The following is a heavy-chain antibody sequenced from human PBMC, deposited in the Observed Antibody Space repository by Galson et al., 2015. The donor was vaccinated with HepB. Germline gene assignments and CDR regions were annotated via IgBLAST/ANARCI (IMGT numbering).Heavy chain of an antibody. CDR2: IYYSGST. V-gene: IGHV4-39*07. J-gene: IGHJ6*02. Sequence: ETLSLTCTVSGGSISSSSYYWGWIRQPPGKGLEWIGSIYYSGSTYYNPSLKSRVTISVDTSKNQFSLKLSSVTAADTAVYYCAREGWSSGWFDYYGMDVWGQGTTVTVSS. CDR1: GGSISSSSYY. D-gene: IGHD6-19*01. CDR3: AREGWSSGWFDYYGMDV.